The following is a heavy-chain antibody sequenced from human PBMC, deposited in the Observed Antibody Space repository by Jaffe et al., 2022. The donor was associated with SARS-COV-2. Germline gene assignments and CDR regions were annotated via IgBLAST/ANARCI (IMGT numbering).Heavy chain of an antibody. J-gene: IGHJ6*02. CDR2: INQDRSEK. CDR1: EITFTDSY. V-gene: IGHV3-7*01. D-gene: IGHD2-2*01. CDR3: ARVIVVIPVTYGMDV. Sequence: EVQLVESGGGLVQPGGSLRLSCAASEITFTDSYMSWVRQAPGKGLEWVASINQDRSEKYYMDSVKGRFTISRDNGKKSLYLQMNSLRAEDTAVYYCARVIVVIPVTYGMDVWGQGTTVTVSS.